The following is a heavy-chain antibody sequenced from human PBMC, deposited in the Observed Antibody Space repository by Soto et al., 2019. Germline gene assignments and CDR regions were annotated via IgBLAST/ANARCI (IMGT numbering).Heavy chain of an antibody. D-gene: IGHD6-6*01. V-gene: IGHV1-18*01. Sequence: EASVKVSCKASGYTFTSYGISWVRQAPGQGLEWMGWISAYNGNTNYAQKLQGRVTMTTDTSTSTAYMELRSLRSDDTAVYYCARDRVVYSSSSGSYYYYGMDVWGQGTTVTVSS. J-gene: IGHJ6*02. CDR2: ISAYNGNT. CDR1: GYTFTSYG. CDR3: ARDRVVYSSSSGSYYYYGMDV.